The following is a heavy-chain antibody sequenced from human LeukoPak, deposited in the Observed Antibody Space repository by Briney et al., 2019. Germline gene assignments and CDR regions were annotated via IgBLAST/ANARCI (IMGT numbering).Heavy chain of an antibody. J-gene: IGHJ4*02. CDR1: GYTFTSYY. Sequence: GASVKVSFKASGYTFTSYYMHWGRQAPGQGVEWMGIINPSGGSTSYAQKFQGRVTMTRDTSTSTVYMELSSLRSEDTAVYYCVRALSSGWYLLVGYWGQGTLVTVSS. CDR3: VRALSSGWYLLVGY. D-gene: IGHD6-19*01. CDR2: INPSGGST. V-gene: IGHV1-46*01.